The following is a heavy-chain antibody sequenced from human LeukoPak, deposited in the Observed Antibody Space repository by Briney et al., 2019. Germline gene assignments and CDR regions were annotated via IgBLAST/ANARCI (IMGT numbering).Heavy chain of an antibody. Sequence: GGSLRLSCAASGFTFSTYGMNWVRQAPGKGLEWVPTISTNGAATYYTDSVKGRFTISRDNSKNTLFLQMNSLRAEDTAIYYCAKGQSTIATRNFDSWGQGTLVTVSS. CDR1: GFTFSTYG. CDR2: ISTNGAAT. D-gene: IGHD6-6*01. J-gene: IGHJ4*02. V-gene: IGHV3-23*01. CDR3: AKGQSTIATRNFDS.